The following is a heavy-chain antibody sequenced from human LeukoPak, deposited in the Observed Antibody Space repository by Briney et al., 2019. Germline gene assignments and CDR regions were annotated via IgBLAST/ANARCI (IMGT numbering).Heavy chain of an antibody. CDR2: ISGSGAGT. V-gene: IGHV3-23*01. Sequence: PGGSLRLSCSASGFTFRHYAMSWVRQAPGKGLEWVSTISGSGAGTYYADSVKGRFTISRDNSKNTLYLQMNSLRVEDTAVYYCAKHHRMAARLVYFDYWGQGTLVTVSS. CDR1: GFTFRHYA. CDR3: AKHHRMAARLVYFDY. J-gene: IGHJ4*02. D-gene: IGHD6-6*01.